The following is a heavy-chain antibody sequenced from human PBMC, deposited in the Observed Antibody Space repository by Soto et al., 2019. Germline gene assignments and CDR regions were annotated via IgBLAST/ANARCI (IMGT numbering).Heavy chain of an antibody. J-gene: IGHJ5*02. V-gene: IGHV3-33*01. Sequence: XGSLRRSGVASGFSVSSYVMHWVRQAPGKGLEWVAVIWYDGSNKYYADSVKGRFTISRDNSKNTLYLQMTSLRAEDTAVYYCAPPGDYYDGNWFDPWGQGTLVTVSS. CDR2: IWYDGSNK. CDR1: GFSVSSYV. D-gene: IGHD4-17*01. CDR3: APPGDYYDGNWFDP.